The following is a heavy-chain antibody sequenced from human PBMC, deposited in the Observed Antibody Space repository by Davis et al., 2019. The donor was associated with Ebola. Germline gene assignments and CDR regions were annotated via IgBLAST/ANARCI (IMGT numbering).Heavy chain of an antibody. CDR3: AKSVDSAMVPTF. CDR1: GFTFTNYG. CDR2: IAYDGTDK. V-gene: IGHV3-30*18. J-gene: IGHJ4*02. Sequence: PGGSLRLSCAVSGFTFTNYGMHWVRQAPGKGLEWVAVIAYDGTDKYYADSVKGRFTISKNNSKNTLYLQMHSLRAEDMAFYYCAKSVDSAMVPTFWGQGTLVTVSS. D-gene: IGHD5-18*01.